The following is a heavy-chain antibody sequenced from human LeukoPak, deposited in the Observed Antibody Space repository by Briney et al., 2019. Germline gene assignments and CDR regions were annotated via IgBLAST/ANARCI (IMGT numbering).Heavy chain of an antibody. CDR2: IKPDGSDK. CDR3: STXXXXTFDI. V-gene: IGHV3-7*01. CDR1: GFSFRSHW. Sequence: GGSLRLSCVGSGFSFRSHWVNWVRQSPGKGLEWVANIKPDGSDKYYVDSARGRFTVSRDNAKNSAFLQMNILRAEDTAIYYFSTXXXXTFDIXXQGTLVSVSS. J-gene: IGHJ3*02.